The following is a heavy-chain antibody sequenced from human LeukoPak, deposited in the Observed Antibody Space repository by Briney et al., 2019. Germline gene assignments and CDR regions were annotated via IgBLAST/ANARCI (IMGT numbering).Heavy chain of an antibody. D-gene: IGHD6-13*01. CDR2: VSGSGTTT. CDR3: AKGRIAAASTNWFDP. V-gene: IGHV3-23*01. CDR1: GFTFSSYA. J-gene: IGHJ5*02. Sequence: GGSLRLSCAPSGFTFSSYAMNWVRQAPGKGLEWVSVVSGSGTTTYYADSVKGRFTISRDNSKNTLYLQMNSLRSEDRAVYYCAKGRIAAASTNWFDPWGQGTLVTVSS.